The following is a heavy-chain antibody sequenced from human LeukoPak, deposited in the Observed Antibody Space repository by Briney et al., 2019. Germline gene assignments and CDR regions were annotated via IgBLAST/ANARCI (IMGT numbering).Heavy chain of an antibody. CDR2: ISAYNGKT. CDR1: DYTFTSYG. J-gene: IGHJ6*02. V-gene: IGHV1-18*01. Sequence: GASVNVSCKPSDYTFTSYGFTWVRQAPGQGLEWMGWISAYNGKTNFAQKLQGRITMTTDTSTSTAYMELRSLRSDDTAVYYCAREGADYYFGMDVWGQGTTVTVSS. CDR3: AREGADYYFGMDV.